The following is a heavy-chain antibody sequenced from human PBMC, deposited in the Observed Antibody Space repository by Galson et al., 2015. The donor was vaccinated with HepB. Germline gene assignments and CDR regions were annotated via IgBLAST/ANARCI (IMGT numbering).Heavy chain of an antibody. V-gene: IGHV3-23*01. CDR2: ISGSGGTT. Sequence: SLRLSCAASGFTFSSDGMTWVRQAPGKGLEWVSSISGSGGTTCYADSVKGRFTISRDNSRNTLYLQMNSLRAEDTAVYYCARQRGYCCSGICYVDYWGQGTLVTVSS. CDR1: GFTFSSDG. J-gene: IGHJ4*02. D-gene: IGHD2-15*01. CDR3: ARQRGYCCSGICYVDY.